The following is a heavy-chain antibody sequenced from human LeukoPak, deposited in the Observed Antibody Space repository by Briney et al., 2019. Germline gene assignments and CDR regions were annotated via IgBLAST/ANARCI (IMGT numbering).Heavy chain of an antibody. CDR1: GYNFNTYW. CDR2: VYPGDSDT. D-gene: IGHD3-10*01. CDR3: ARKYGSGSYPLDY. J-gene: IGHJ4*02. V-gene: IGHV5-51*01. Sequence: GESLQISSKGSGYNFNTYWIGWVRQLPGKGLEWMGIVYPGDSDTRYSPSFQGQVTISADKSISTAYLQWSSLRASDTAMYYCARKYGSGSYPLDYWGQGTLVTVSS.